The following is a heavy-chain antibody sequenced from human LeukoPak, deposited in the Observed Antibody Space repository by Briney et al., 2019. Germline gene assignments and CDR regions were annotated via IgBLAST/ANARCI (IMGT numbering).Heavy chain of an antibody. CDR3: ARDWGVDT. Sequence: PGGSLRLSCAASGFTLSIYTMVWVRQPPGKGLEWVAVTSYDESNKHYTDSVKGRFTISRDNSKNTLYLQMNSLRPEDTAVYYCARDWGVDTWGQGTLVTVSS. CDR1: GFTLSIYT. V-gene: IGHV3-30*03. CDR2: TSYDESNK. J-gene: IGHJ5*02. D-gene: IGHD3-10*01.